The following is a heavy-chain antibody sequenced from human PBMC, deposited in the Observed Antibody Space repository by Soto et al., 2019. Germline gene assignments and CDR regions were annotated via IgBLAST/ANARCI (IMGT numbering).Heavy chain of an antibody. CDR1: GFTVSSNY. D-gene: IGHD3-10*01. CDR3: AREGSGSYIVHYYYMDV. V-gene: IGHV3-66*01. CDR2: IYSGGST. Sequence: EVQLVESGGGLVQPGGSLRLSCAASGFTVSSNYMSWVRQAPGKGLEWVSVIYSGGSTYYADSVKGRFTISRDNSKNTLYLQMNSLRAEDTAVYYCAREGSGSYIVHYYYMDVWGKGTTVTVSS. J-gene: IGHJ6*03.